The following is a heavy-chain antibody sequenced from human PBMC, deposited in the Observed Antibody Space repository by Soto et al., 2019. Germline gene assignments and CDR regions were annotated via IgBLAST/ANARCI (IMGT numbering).Heavy chain of an antibody. D-gene: IGHD3-9*01. J-gene: IGHJ6*02. CDR2: INSDGSST. V-gene: IGHV3-74*01. Sequence: SLRLSCAASGFTFSSYWMHWVRQAPGKGLVWVSRINSDGSSTSYADSVKGRFTISRDNAKNTLYLQMNSLRAEDTAVYYCARDLLRYFDWPMTIYYYGMDVWGQGTTVTVSS. CDR1: GFTFSSYW. CDR3: ARDLLRYFDWPMTIYYYGMDV.